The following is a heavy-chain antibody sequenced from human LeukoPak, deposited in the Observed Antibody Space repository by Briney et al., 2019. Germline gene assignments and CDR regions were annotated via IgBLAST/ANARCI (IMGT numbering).Heavy chain of an antibody. V-gene: IGHV3-64*01. Sequence: PGGSLRLSCAASGFMFNNYAMHWVRQAPGKGLEHVSAISTDGDTPYYANSVKGRFTISRDNSKNTLYLQMGSLRVDDTAVYFCARDPGYTTDWFYYYYMDVWGKGTTVIVSS. D-gene: IGHD3-9*01. CDR1: GFMFNNYA. CDR2: ISTDGDTP. J-gene: IGHJ6*03. CDR3: ARDPGYTTDWFYYYYMDV.